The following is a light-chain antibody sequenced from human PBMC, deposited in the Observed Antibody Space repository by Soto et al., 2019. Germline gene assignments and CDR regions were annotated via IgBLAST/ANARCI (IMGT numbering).Light chain of an antibody. CDR3: QLYVSSLTWT. J-gene: IGKJ1*01. CDR2: GPG. V-gene: IGKV3-20*01. CDR1: ESVLDY. Sequence: EILLTHSPSTLPADRGERANLSCSSSESVLDYLAWFQERPGQSPRLLIYGPGTRATGIPGRFSGSGSGTDFTLTISRLEPEDFAVYYCQLYVSSLTWTFGQGTKVDIK.